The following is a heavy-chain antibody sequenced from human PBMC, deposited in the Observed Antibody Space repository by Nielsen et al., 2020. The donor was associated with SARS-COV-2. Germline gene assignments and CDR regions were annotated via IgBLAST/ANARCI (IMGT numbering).Heavy chain of an antibody. D-gene: IGHD3-10*01. CDR2: IYHSGNT. J-gene: IGHJ4*02. V-gene: IGHV4-59*01. CDR1: GGSIGSYY. Sequence: SDTLSLTFNVSGGSIGSYYWSWIRQPPGKGLEWIGFIYHSGNTNYNPSLQSRVTISVDTSKKQFSLKLSSVTAADTAMYYCAREPPFSVRAVYGSDTYYNSGGDYWGQGTLITVSS. CDR3: AREPPFSVRAVYGSDTYYNSGGDY.